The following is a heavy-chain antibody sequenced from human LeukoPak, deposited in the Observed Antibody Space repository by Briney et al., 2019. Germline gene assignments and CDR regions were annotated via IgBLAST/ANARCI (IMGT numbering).Heavy chain of an antibody. CDR2: ISYDGSNK. CDR3: AKGGGTPYSKGVYYFDY. Sequence: PGGSLRLSCAASRFTFSSYGMHWVRQAPGKGLEGVAVISYDGSNKYYADSVKGRFTISRDNSKNTLYLQMNSLRAEDTAVYYCAKGGGTPYSKGVYYFDYWGQGTLVTVSS. V-gene: IGHV3-30*18. D-gene: IGHD4-11*01. CDR1: RFTFSSYG. J-gene: IGHJ4*02.